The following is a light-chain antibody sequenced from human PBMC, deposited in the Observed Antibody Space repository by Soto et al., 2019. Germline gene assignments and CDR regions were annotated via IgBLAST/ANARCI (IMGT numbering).Light chain of an antibody. CDR3: SSYTRSSTVI. CDR1: SSDIGGYNY. Sequence: QSALTRPASVSGSPGQSITISCVGTSSDIGGYNYVSWYQHHPGKAPKLMIYTVTDRPSGISDRFSGSKSGNTASLTISGLQAEDEADYYCSSYTRSSTVIFGGGTKLTVL. V-gene: IGLV2-14*03. CDR2: TVT. J-gene: IGLJ2*01.